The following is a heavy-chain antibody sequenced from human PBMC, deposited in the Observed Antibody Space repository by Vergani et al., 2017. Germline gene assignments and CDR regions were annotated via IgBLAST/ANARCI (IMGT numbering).Heavy chain of an antibody. Sequence: QVTLRESGPTLVKPTQTLTLTCTFSGFSLSTSGVGVGWIRQPPGKALEWLALIFWDDDKRYSPSLKSRLTITKDTANNQVVLTMTNMDPVATATYYCSQVSICGVSSGWFDPWGQGALVTVSS. CDR3: SQVSICGVSSGWFDP. CDR1: GFSLSTSGVG. V-gene: IGHV2-5*02. J-gene: IGHJ5*02. D-gene: IGHD3-3*02. CDR2: IFWDDDK.